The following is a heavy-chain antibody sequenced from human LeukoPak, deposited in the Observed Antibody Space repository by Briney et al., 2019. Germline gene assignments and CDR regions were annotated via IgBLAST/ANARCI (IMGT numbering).Heavy chain of an antibody. CDR3: TTDRKELENH. J-gene: IGHJ5*02. CDR1: GFSFSSAW. V-gene: IGHV3-15*01. CDR2: IRANAEGGTA. D-gene: IGHD1-7*01. Sequence: PGGSLRLSCAGSGFSFSSAWMTWVRQAPGKGLEWVGRIRANAEGGTADYAAPVKGRFTTSRDDSENTLYLQMSSLKIEDTATYYCTTDRKELENHWGQGTLVTVSS.